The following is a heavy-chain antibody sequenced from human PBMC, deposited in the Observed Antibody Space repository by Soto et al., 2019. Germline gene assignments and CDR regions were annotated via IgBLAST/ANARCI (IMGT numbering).Heavy chain of an antibody. J-gene: IGHJ6*02. CDR1: GYTFTSYY. CDR2: INPSGGST. CDR3: ARDVGYYYDSSGYLAHYYGMDV. Sequence: QVQLVQSGAEVKKPGASVKVSCKASGYTFTSYYMHWVRQAPGQGLEWMGIINPSGGSTSYAQKFQGRVTMTRDTSTSTVYMELSSLRSEDTAVYYCARDVGYYYDSSGYLAHYYGMDVWGQGTTVTASS. V-gene: IGHV1-46*01. D-gene: IGHD3-22*01.